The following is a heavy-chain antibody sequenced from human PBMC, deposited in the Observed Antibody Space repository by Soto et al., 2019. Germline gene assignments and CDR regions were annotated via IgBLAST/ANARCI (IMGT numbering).Heavy chain of an antibody. Sequence: QVQLVQSGAEVKKPGASVRVSCKASGYTFTSYGISWVRQATGQGLVWMGWISDYNGNTNYAQQLPGRVTMTTDTSTSTAHMELMRLRSDHTAVEYCARSVLSGYYRREYYYGMDVWGQGTTVTASS. V-gene: IGHV1-18*01. CDR2: ISDYNGNT. D-gene: IGHD3-3*01. CDR3: ARSVLSGYYRREYYYGMDV. CDR1: GYTFTSYG. J-gene: IGHJ6*02.